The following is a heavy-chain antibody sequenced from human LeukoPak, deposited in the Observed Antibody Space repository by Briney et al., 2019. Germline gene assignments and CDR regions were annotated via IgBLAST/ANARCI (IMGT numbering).Heavy chain of an antibody. Sequence: SETLPLTCTVSGGSISSGSYYWSWIRQPAGKGLEWIGRIYTSGSTNYNPSLKSRVTISVDTSKNQFSLKLSSVTAADTAVYYCARGRSAVTTGAYYMDVWGKGTTVTVSS. J-gene: IGHJ6*03. CDR3: ARGRSAVTTGAYYMDV. V-gene: IGHV4-61*02. D-gene: IGHD4-17*01. CDR1: GGSISSGSYY. CDR2: IYTSGST.